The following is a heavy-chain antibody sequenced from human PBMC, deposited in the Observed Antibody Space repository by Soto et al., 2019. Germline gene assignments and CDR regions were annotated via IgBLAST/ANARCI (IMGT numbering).Heavy chain of an antibody. CDR3: ARGPRIAARLYYYYYMDV. J-gene: IGHJ6*03. Sequence: SETLSLTCRLFGGSINYGEFYWKWIRQPPGKGLEWIGEINHSGSTNYNPSLKSRVTISVDTSKNQFSLKLSSVTAADTAVYYCARGPRIAARLYYYYYMDVWGKGTTVTVSS. CDR2: INHSGST. CDR1: GGSINYGEFY. D-gene: IGHD6-6*01. V-gene: IGHV4-34*01.